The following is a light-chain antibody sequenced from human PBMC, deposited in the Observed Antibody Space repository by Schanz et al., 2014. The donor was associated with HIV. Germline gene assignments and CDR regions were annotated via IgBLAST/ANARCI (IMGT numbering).Light chain of an antibody. CDR3: GSYGGSDNMV. J-gene: IGLJ3*02. CDR1: SSDVGGYNY. V-gene: IGLV2-8*01. Sequence: QSALTQSPSASGSPGQSVTISCTGTSSDVGGYNYVSWYQQHPGKAPKLMIYEVTKRPSGVPARFSGSKSDNTASLTVSGLQADDEADYYCGSYGGSDNMVFGGGTKLTVL. CDR2: EVT.